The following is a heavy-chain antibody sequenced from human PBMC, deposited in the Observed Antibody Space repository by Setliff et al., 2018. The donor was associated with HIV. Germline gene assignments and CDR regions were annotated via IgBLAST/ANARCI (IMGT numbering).Heavy chain of an antibody. V-gene: IGHV5-51*01. CDR1: DYTFTTYW. Sequence: GESLKISCKALDYTFTTYWIAWVRQMPGEGLEWMGIIYPDDSDIRYNPSFQNQITISADKSIATAYLQLNNLKASDTATYYCARRDGRSMNAFQIWGPGTMVTVS. CDR2: IYPDDSDI. D-gene: IGHD2-21*01. CDR3: ARRDGRSMNAFQI. J-gene: IGHJ3*01.